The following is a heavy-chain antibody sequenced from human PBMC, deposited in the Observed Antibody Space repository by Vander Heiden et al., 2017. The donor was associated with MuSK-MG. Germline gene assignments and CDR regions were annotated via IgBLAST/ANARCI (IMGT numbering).Heavy chain of an antibody. J-gene: IGHJ2*01. CDR2: IRSKANSYAT. CDR3: TVRGVMISPGDWYFDL. D-gene: IGHD3-10*01. CDR1: GFTFSGPA. Sequence: EVQLVESGGGLVQPGGSLKLSCAASGFTFSGPAMHWVRQASGKGLEWIGRIRSKANSYATAYAASVKGRFTISRDDSKNTAYLQMNSLKIEDTAVYYCTVRGVMISPGDWYFDLWGRGTLVTVSS. V-gene: IGHV3-73*01.